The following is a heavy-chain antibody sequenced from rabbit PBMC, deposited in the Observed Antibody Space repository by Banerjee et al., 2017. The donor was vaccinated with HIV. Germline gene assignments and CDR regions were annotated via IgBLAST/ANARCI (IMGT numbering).Heavy chain of an antibody. CDR1: GFTLSSYW. J-gene: IGHJ4*01. D-gene: IGHD6-1*01. CDR3: ARRGVVGYDVADL. CDR2: IDTGSSGST. V-gene: IGHV1S45*01. Sequence: QEQLEESGGDLVKPEGSLTLTCTASGFTLSSYWICWVRQAPGKGLEWIACIDTGSSGSTYYASWGKGRFTISKTSSTTVTLQMTSLTAADTATYFCARRGVVGYDVADLWGQGTLVTVS.